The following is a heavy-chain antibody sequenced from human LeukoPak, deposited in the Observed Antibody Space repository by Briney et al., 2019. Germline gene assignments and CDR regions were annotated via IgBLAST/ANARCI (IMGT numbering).Heavy chain of an antibody. CDR3: ATPTYYDFWSGYSNTYYYYYMDV. Sequence: SVKVSCKASGGTFTSYAISWVRQAPGQGLEGMGGIIPFFGTANYAQKFQGRVTITADESTSTAYMELSSLRSEDTAVYYCATPTYYDFWSGYSNTYYYYYMDVWGKGTTVTVSS. V-gene: IGHV1-69*13. D-gene: IGHD3-3*01. CDR2: IIPFFGTA. CDR1: GGTFTSYA. J-gene: IGHJ6*03.